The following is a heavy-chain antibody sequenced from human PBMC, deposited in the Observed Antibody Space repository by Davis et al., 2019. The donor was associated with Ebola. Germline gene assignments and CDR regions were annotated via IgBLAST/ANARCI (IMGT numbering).Heavy chain of an antibody. CDR1: GYTFTSYY. D-gene: IGHD3-22*01. J-gene: IGHJ5*02. CDR2: INPSGGST. CDR3: ARTITMIVVGGWFDP. Sequence: ASVKVSCKASGYTFTSYYMHWVRQAPGQGLEWMGIINPSGGSTSYAQKFQGRVTMTRDTSTSTVYMELSSLRSEDTAVYYCARTITMIVVGGWFDPWGQGTLVTVSS. V-gene: IGHV1-46*01.